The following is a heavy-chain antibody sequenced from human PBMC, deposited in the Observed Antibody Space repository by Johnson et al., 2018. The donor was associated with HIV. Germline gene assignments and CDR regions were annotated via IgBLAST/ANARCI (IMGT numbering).Heavy chain of an antibody. CDR3: ARESSSSSGAFDI. J-gene: IGHJ3*02. Sequence: VQLVESGGGVVQPGRSLRLSCAASGFTFSSYGFHWVRQAPGKGLQWVAVIWYDGTNKYYADSVKGRFTISRDNSKNTPYLQMNSLRAEDTAVYYCARESSSSSGAFDIWGQGTMVTVSS. D-gene: IGHD6-6*01. CDR2: IWYDGTNK. CDR1: GFTFSSYG. V-gene: IGHV3-33*08.